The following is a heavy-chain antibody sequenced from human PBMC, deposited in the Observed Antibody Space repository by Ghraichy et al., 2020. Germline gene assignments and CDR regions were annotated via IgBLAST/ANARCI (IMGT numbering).Heavy chain of an antibody. J-gene: IGHJ4*02. D-gene: IGHD6-19*01. V-gene: IGHV3-48*01. Sequence: GGSLRLSCAASGFTFSSYNMNWVRQAPGKGLEWVSYISSSSSNIYYADSVKGRFTISRDNAKNSLYLEMSGLRVGDTAVYYCARRGIQWLGPGFDYWGQGTLVTVSS. CDR1: GFTFSSYN. CDR3: ARRGIQWLGPGFDY. CDR2: ISSSSSNI.